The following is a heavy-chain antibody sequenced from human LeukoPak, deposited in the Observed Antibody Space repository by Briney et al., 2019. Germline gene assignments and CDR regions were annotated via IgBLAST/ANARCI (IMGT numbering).Heavy chain of an antibody. CDR1: GGSISSSSYY. D-gene: IGHD6-13*01. CDR2: IYYSGST. J-gene: IGHJ5*02. V-gene: IGHV4-39*01. Sequence: SETLSLTCTVSGGSISSSSYYWGWIRQPPGKGLEWIGSIYYSGSTYYNPSLKSRVTISVDTSKNQFSLKLSSVTAADTAVYYCARRPTRFIAAVNWFDPWGQGTLVTVSS. CDR3: ARRPTRFIAAVNWFDP.